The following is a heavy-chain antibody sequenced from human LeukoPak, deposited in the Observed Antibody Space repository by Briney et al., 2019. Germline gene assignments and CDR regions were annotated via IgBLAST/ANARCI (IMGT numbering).Heavy chain of an antibody. CDR2: IYYSGST. V-gene: IGHV4-59*01. D-gene: IGHD2-15*01. CDR1: GGSISSYY. Sequence: SETLSLTCTVSGGSISSYYWSWIRQPPGKGLEWIGYIYYSGSTNYNPSLKSRVTISVDTSKNQFSLKLSSVTAADTAVYYCAFDSGGSSYYGMDVWGQGTTVTVSS. J-gene: IGHJ6*02. CDR3: AFDSGGSSYYGMDV.